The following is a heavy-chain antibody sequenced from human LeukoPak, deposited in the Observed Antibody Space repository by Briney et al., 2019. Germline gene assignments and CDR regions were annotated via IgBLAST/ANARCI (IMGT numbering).Heavy chain of an antibody. CDR1: GYTFTGYY. CDR3: ARLAAASTTYYYYYMDV. J-gene: IGHJ6*03. V-gene: IGHV1-2*06. CDR2: INPNSGGT. D-gene: IGHD6-13*01. Sequence: ASVKVSCKASGYTFTGYYIHWVRQAPGQGLEWMGRINPNSGGTNYAQKFQGRVTMTRDTSISTAYMELSRLRSDDTAVYYCARLAAASTTYYYYYMDVWGKGTTVTVSS.